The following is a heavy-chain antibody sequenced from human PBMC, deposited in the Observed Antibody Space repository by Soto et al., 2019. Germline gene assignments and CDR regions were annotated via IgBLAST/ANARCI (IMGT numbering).Heavy chain of an antibody. CDR2: IYPGDSDT. CDR1: GYSFTSYW. CDR3: ARGQAYSGSYYAFDY. Sequence: GESLKISCKGSGYSFTSYWIGWVRQMPGKGLEWMGIIYPGDSDTRYSPSFQGQVTISADKFISTAYLQWSSLKASDTAMYYCARGQAYSGSYYAFDYWGQGTLVTVSS. J-gene: IGHJ4*02. V-gene: IGHV5-51*01. D-gene: IGHD1-26*01.